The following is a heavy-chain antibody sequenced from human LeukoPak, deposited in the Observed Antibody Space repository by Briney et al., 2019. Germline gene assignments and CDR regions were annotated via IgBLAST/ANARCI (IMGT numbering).Heavy chain of an antibody. CDR1: GFTFTNSA. CDR2: IVVSSGNT. V-gene: IGHV1-58*02. CDR3: AASPIEMQQRGFDY. D-gene: IGHD5-24*01. Sequence: GASVTVSCTASGFTFTNSAMQWVRQARGQRLEWIGWIVVSSGNTKYAQKFQERLTITRDMSISTAYMELSSLSPEDTAVYYCAASPIEMQQRGFDYWGQGTLVTVSS. J-gene: IGHJ4*02.